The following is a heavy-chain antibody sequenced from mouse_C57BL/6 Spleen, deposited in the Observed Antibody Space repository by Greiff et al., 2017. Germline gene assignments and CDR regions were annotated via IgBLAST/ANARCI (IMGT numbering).Heavy chain of an antibody. CDR1: GYAFGSSW. D-gene: IGHD2-2*01. J-gene: IGHJ2*01. V-gene: IGHV1-82*01. CDR3: ARCFYGYDEYYFDY. CDR2: IYPGDGDT. Sequence: QVQLKESGPELVKPGASVKISCKASGYAFGSSWMNWVKQRPGKGLEWIGRIYPGDGDTNYNGKFKGKATLTADKSSSTAYMQLSSLTSEDSAVYFCARCFYGYDEYYFDYWGQGTTLTVSS.